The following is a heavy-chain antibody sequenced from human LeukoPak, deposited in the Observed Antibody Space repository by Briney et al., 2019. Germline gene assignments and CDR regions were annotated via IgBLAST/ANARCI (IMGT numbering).Heavy chain of an antibody. Sequence: PSETLSLTCTVSGGSIRSYYWSWIRQPPGKGLEWIGYIYYSGSTNYNPSLKSRLTISVDTSKNQFSLKLSSVTAADTAVYYCARVYYSSGYDYWYFDLWGRGTLVTVSS. D-gene: IGHD6-25*01. V-gene: IGHV4-59*01. CDR3: ARVYYSSGYDYWYFDL. CDR1: GGSIRSYY. J-gene: IGHJ2*01. CDR2: IYYSGST.